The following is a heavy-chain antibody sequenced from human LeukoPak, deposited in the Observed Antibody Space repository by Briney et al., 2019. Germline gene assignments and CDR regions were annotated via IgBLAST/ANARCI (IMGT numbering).Heavy chain of an antibody. D-gene: IGHD6-19*01. J-gene: IGHJ3*02. Sequence: SETLSLTCTVSGGSISSYYWSWIWQPPGKGLEWIGYIYYSGSTNYNPSLKSRVTISVDTSKNQFSLKLNSVTAADTAVYYCARRGGAVVGYAFDIWGQGTMVTVSS. CDR1: GGSISSYY. V-gene: IGHV4-59*08. CDR3: ARRGGAVVGYAFDI. CDR2: IYYSGST.